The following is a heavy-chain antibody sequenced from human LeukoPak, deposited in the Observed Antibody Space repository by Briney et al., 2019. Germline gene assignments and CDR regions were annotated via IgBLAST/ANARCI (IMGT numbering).Heavy chain of an antibody. D-gene: IGHD6-19*01. Sequence: GGSLRLSCAASGFTFSHAWMTWVRQAPGKGLEWVGRIKSEISGGTTDYAAPVKGRFTISRGDSRNTLYLQMNSLKTEDTAVYYCTTDHYIAVTGAAKFDYWGQGTLVTVSS. CDR2: IKSEISGGTT. J-gene: IGHJ4*02. CDR1: GFTFSHAW. V-gene: IGHV3-15*01. CDR3: TTDHYIAVTGAAKFDY.